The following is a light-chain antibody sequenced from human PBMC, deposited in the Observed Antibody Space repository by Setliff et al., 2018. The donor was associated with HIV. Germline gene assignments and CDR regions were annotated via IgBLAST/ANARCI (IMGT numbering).Light chain of an antibody. J-gene: IGLJ1*01. V-gene: IGLV2-14*01. Sequence: QSVLTQPASVSGPPGQSITISCTGTTSDIGAFNFVSWYQQHPGKAPKLMIYDVSNRPSGVSDRFSGSKSGNTASLTISGVQAEDEADYYCGSYTTSSTRVLGTGTKVTVL. CDR1: TSDIGAFNF. CDR3: GSYTTSSTRV. CDR2: DVS.